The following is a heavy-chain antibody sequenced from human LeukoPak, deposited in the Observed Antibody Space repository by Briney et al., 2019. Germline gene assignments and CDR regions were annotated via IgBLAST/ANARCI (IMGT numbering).Heavy chain of an antibody. CDR3: ASRRDGSWYYNTGFDY. D-gene: IGHD6-13*01. Sequence: PSETLSLTRTVSGGSISSGGYYWSWIRQHPGKGLEWIGYIYYSGSTYYNPSLKSRVTISVDTSKNQFSLKLSSVTAADTAVYYCASRRDGSWYYNTGFDYWGQGTLVTVSS. CDR1: GGSISSGGYY. CDR2: IYYSGST. V-gene: IGHV4-31*03. J-gene: IGHJ4*02.